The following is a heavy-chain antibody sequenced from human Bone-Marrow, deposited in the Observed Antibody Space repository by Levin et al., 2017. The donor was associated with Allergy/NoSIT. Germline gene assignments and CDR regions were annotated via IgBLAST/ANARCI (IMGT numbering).Heavy chain of an antibody. CDR1: GYSFTSYW. V-gene: IGHV5-10-1*01. CDR2: IDPSDSYT. D-gene: IGHD3-16*02. Sequence: GESLKISCKGSGYSFTSYWISWVRQMPGKGLEWMGRIDPSDSYTNYSPSFQGHVTISADKSISTAYLQWSSLKASDTAMYYCARQYEMITFGGVIGPFFDYWGQGTLVTVSS. CDR3: ARQYEMITFGGVIGPFFDY. J-gene: IGHJ4*02.